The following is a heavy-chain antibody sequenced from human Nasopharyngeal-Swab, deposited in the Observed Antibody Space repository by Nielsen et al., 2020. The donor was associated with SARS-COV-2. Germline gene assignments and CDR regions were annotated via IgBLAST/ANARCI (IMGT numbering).Heavy chain of an antibody. CDR3: ARERELWFGADYYYYYYMDV. D-gene: IGHD3-10*01. J-gene: IGHJ6*03. V-gene: IGHV4-31*03. CDR1: GGSISSGGYY. CDR2: IYYSGST. Sequence: SETLSLTCTVSGGSISSGGYYWSRIRQHPGKGLEWIGYIYYSGSTYYNPSLKSRVTISVDTSKNQFSLKLSSVTAADTAVYYCARERELWFGADYYYYYYMDVWGKGTTVTVSS.